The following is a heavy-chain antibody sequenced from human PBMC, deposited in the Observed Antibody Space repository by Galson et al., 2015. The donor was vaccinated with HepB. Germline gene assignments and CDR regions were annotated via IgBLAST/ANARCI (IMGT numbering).Heavy chain of an antibody. CDR2: IGGNGASS. CDR1: GFTFSAFA. Sequence: SLRLSCAASGFTFSAFAMHWVRQAPVKGLEFVSGIGGNGASSYYADSVKGRSTISRDNSKNTLYLELHSLTPDDTAVYYCVKDRERGIQLRFHRGFADYWGQGTPVTVSS. D-gene: IGHD5-18*01. J-gene: IGHJ4*02. V-gene: IGHV3-64D*06. CDR3: VKDRERGIQLRFHRGFADY.